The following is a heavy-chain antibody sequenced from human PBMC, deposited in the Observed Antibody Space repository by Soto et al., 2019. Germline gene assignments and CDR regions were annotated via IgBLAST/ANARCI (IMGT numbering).Heavy chain of an antibody. CDR2: IYHSGST. CDR1: GXSISSGGYS. V-gene: IGHV4-30-2*01. CDR3: ARESTMVRGVDYGMDV. D-gene: IGHD3-10*01. J-gene: IGHJ6*02. Sequence: LSLTFAVSGXSISSGGYSWSWIRQPPGKGLEWIGYIYHSGSTYYNPSLKSRVTISVDRSKNQFSLKLSSVTAADTAVYYCARESTMVRGVDYGMDVWGQGTTVTVSS.